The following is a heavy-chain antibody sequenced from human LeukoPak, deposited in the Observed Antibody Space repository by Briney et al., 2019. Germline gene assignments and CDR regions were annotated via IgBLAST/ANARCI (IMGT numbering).Heavy chain of an antibody. Sequence: AASVKVSCKASGYTFTSYEISWVRQAPGQRLEWMGWISAYNGNTNYAQKLQGRVTMTTDTSTSTAYMELRSLRSDDTAVYYCARSRIAVAMDAFDIWGQGTMVTVSS. J-gene: IGHJ3*02. D-gene: IGHD6-19*01. CDR2: ISAYNGNT. CDR3: ARSRIAVAMDAFDI. V-gene: IGHV1-18*01. CDR1: GYTFTSYE.